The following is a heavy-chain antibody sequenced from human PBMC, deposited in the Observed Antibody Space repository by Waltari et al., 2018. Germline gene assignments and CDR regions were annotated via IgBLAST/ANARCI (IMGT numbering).Heavy chain of an antibody. Sequence: QVQLQESGPGLVKPSQTLSLTCTVSGGSIRSGDYYWSWLRQPPGKGLEWIGYIYYSGSTYYNPSLKSRVTISVDTSKNQFSLKLSSVTAADTAVYYCARETGAGARNDYWGQGTLVTVSS. V-gene: IGHV4-30-4*08. D-gene: IGHD1-1*01. CDR2: IYYSGST. CDR3: ARETGAGARNDY. J-gene: IGHJ4*02. CDR1: GGSIRSGDYY.